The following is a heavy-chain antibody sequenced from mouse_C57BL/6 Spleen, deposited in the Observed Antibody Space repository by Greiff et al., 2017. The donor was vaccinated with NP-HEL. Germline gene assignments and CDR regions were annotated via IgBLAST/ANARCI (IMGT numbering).Heavy chain of an antibody. CDR3: ARHEDGGLYDGYRFAY. V-gene: IGHV1-62-2*01. CDR1: GYTFTEYT. J-gene: IGHJ3*01. D-gene: IGHD2-3*01. Sequence: VQLQQSGAELVKPGASVKLSCKASGYTFTEYTIHWVKQRSGQGLEWIGWFYPGSGSIKYNEKFKDKATLTAYKSSSTVYMELSRLASEDSAIYFCARHEDGGLYDGYRFAYWGQGTLVTVSA. CDR2: FYPGSGSI.